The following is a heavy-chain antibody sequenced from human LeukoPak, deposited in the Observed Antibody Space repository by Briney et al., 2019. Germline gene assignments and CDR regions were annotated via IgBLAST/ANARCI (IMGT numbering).Heavy chain of an antibody. V-gene: IGHV3-11*04. CDR3: ARVTALTILYDAFDI. J-gene: IGHJ3*02. CDR1: GFTFSDYY. D-gene: IGHD3-9*01. Sequence: GGSLRLSCAASGFTFSDYYMSWIRQAPGKGLEWVSYISSSGSTIYYADSVKGRFTISRDNAKNSLYLQMNSLRAEDTAVYYCARVTALTILYDAFDIWGQGTMVTVSS. CDR2: ISSSGSTI.